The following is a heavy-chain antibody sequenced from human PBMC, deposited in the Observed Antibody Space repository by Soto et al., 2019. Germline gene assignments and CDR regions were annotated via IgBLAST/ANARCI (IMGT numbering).Heavy chain of an antibody. J-gene: IGHJ4*02. CDR3: TTDPVTMIVVVPSSG. Sequence: PGGSLRLSCAASGFTFSSYGMHWVRQAPGKGLEWVAFMWYDGGTTDYAAPVKGRFTISRDDSKNTLYLQMNSLKTEDTAVYYCTTDPVTMIVVVPSSGWGQGTLVTVSS. V-gene: IGHV3-15*01. CDR2: FMWYDGGTT. CDR1: GFTFSSYG. D-gene: IGHD3-22*01.